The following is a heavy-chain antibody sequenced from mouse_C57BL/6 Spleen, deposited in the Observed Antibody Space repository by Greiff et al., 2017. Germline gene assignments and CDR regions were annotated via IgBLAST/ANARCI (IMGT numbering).Heavy chain of an antibody. CDR2: INPSTGGT. CDR3: ARGGNGYYYFDD. CDR1: GYTFTGYY. V-gene: IGHV1-42*01. D-gene: IGHD2-3*01. Sequence: VQLQQSGPELVKPGASVKISCKASGYTFTGYYMNWVKQSPEKSLEWIGEINPSTGGTTYNQKFKAKATLTVDKSSSTAYMQLKSLTSEDSEVYYCARGGNGYYYFDDWGKGTTLTVSS. J-gene: IGHJ2*01.